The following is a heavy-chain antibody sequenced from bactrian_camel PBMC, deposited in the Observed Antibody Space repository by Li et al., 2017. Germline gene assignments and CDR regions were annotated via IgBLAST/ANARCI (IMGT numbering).Heavy chain of an antibody. CDR3: ATESTWSNYCWGFD. V-gene: IGHV3-3*01. CDR1: GGSLRRYC. J-gene: IGHJ4*01. Sequence: LVESGGGSVQAGGSLTLSCAVSGGSLRRYCVAWFRQAPGKERELVSAIREDGTTIYADSVKGRFTISVDDAGLYLQMNRLLVEDTAMYYCATESTWSNYCWGFDGGPGTQVTVS. D-gene: IGHD5*01. CDR2: IREDGTT.